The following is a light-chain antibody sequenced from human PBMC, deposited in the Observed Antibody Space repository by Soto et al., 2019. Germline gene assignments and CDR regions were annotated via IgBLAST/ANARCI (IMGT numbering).Light chain of an antibody. J-gene: IGKJ2*01. CDR1: QSVSSN. Sequence: EIVMTQSPATLSVSPGERATLSCRASQSVSSNLAWYQQKPGQAPRLLIYGASTRATGIPARFSGSGSGTEFTLTISSLHSEDFAVYYCQQYNNWPGTFGQWTKLEIK. V-gene: IGKV3-15*01. CDR3: QQYNNWPGT. CDR2: GAS.